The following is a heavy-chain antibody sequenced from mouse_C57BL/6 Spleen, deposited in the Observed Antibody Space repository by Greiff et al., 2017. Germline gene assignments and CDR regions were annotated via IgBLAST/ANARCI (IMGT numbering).Heavy chain of an antibody. J-gene: IGHJ1*03. CDR2: IYPGDGDT. CDR3: ATDDGEGYFDV. Sequence: QVQLQQSGPELVKPGASVKISCKASGYAFSSSWMNWVKQRPGKGLEWIGRIYPGDGDTNYNGKFKGKATLTADKSSSTAYMPLSSLTSEDSAVYFCATDDGEGYFDVWGTGTTVTVSS. V-gene: IGHV1-82*01. CDR1: GYAFSSSW.